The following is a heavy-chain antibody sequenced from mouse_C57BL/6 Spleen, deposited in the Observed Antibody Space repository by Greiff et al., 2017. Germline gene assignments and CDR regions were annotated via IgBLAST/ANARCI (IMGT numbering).Heavy chain of an antibody. V-gene: IGHV1-64*01. J-gene: IGHJ1*03. CDR1: GYTFTSYW. Sequence: VQLQQPGAELVKPGASVKLSCKASGYTFTSYWMHWVKQRPGQGLEWIGMIHPNSGSTNYNEKFKSKATLTVDKSSSTAYMQLSSLTSEDSAVYYCARSCYDYVYIDVWGTGSTVTVSS. CDR3: ARSCYDYVYIDV. D-gene: IGHD2-4*01. CDR2: IHPNSGST.